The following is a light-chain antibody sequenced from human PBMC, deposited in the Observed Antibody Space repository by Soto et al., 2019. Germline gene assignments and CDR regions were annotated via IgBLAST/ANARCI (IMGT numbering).Light chain of an antibody. CDR3: ATWDNTLSVEV. CDR2: GNN. J-gene: IGLJ3*02. CDR1: NSNIGRNY. V-gene: IGLV1-51*01. Sequence: QSVLTQPPSVSAAPGQKGTISCFGSNSNIGRNYVSWYQQLPGTAPKLLIYGNNNRHSGITDRISGSKSGTSATLGITGLQPGDEADYYCATWDNTLSVEVFGGGTKLTVL.